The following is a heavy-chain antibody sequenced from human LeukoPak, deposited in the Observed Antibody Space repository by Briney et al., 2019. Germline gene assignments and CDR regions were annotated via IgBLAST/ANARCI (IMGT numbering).Heavy chain of an antibody. CDR1: RGTFSTYA. CDR3: ATENSYEPNSFDY. J-gene: IGHJ4*02. V-gene: IGHV1-69*05. CDR2: IIPIFGTA. D-gene: IGHD5-12*01. Sequence: SLRVSCKASRGTFSTYAISGVRQAPGQGLGWMGRIIPIFGTANYAQKFQGRVTITTDQSTSTAYMELSSLRSEDTAVYYCATENSYEPNSFDYWGQGTLVTVSS.